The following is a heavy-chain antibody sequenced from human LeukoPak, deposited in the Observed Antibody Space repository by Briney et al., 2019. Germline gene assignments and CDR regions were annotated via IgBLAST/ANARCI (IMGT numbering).Heavy chain of an antibody. V-gene: IGHV3-30*02. J-gene: IGHJ4*02. Sequence: GGSLRLSCAASGFTFSSYGMHWVRQAPGKGLEWVAFIRYDGSNKYYADSVKGRFTISRDNSKNTLYLQMNSLRAEDTAVYYCAKDGAYSSSWYYFDYGGQGTLVTVSS. CDR1: GFTFSSYG. CDR3: AKDGAYSSSWYYFDY. CDR2: IRYDGSNK. D-gene: IGHD6-13*01.